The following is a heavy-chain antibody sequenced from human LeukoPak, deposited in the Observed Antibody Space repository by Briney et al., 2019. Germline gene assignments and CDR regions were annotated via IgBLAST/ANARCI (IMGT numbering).Heavy chain of an antibody. J-gene: IGHJ4*02. V-gene: IGHV1-2*02. CDR2: INPNSGGT. CDR1: GYTLTELS. D-gene: IGHD3-10*01. CDR3: ARGKELLLWFGEVGY. Sequence: GASVKVSCKVSGYTLTELSMHWVRQAPGQGLEWMGWINPNSGGTNYAQKFQGRVTMTRDTSISTTYMELSRLRSDDTAVYYCARGKELLLWFGEVGYWGQGTLVTVSS.